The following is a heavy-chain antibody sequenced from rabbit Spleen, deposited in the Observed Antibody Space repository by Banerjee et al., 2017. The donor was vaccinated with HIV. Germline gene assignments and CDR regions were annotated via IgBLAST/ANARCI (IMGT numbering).Heavy chain of an antibody. V-gene: IGHV1S40*01. CDR3: ARDTSSSFSSYGMDL. Sequence: QSLEESGGDLVKPGASLTLTCTASGVSFSLSSYMCWVRQAPGKGLEWIACIDSGSSGFTYFATWAIGRFTISTVTLQMTRLTAADTATYFCARDTSSSFSSYGMDLWGPGTLVTVS. D-gene: IGHD1-1*01. CDR2: IDSGSSGFT. J-gene: IGHJ6*01. CDR1: GVSFSLSSY.